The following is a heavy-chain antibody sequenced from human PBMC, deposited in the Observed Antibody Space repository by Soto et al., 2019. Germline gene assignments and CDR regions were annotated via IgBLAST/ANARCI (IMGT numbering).Heavy chain of an antibody. CDR3: AKAMGSGWYVGFDY. CDR2: ISWNSGSI. J-gene: IGHJ4*02. V-gene: IGHV3-9*01. Sequence: EVQLVESGGGLVQPGRSLRLSCAASGFTFDDYAMHWVRQAPGKGLEWVSGISWNSGSIGYADSVKGRFTISRDNAKNSLYLQMNSLRAEDTALSYCAKAMGSGWYVGFDYWGQGTLVTVSS. D-gene: IGHD6-19*01. CDR1: GFTFDDYA.